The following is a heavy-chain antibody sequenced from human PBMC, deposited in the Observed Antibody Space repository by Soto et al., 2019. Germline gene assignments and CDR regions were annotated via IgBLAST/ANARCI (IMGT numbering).Heavy chain of an antibody. CDR1: GGSISSSCYY. D-gene: IGHD3-22*01. J-gene: IGHJ6*02. Sequence: SETLSLTCSVSGGSISSSCYYWGWIRQPPGKGLEWIGSVSYSGSTYYNPSLKSRVTISVDTSKNQFSLKLSSVTAADTAVYYCAKYYFDSTGSHYYYYGMDVWGQGTSVTVSS. CDR2: VSYSGST. CDR3: AKYYFDSTGSHYYYYGMDV. V-gene: IGHV4-39*01.